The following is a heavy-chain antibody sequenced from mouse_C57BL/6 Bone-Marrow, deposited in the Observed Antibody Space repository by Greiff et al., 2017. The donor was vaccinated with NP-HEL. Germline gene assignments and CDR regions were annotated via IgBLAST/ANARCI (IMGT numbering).Heavy chain of an antibody. J-gene: IGHJ4*01. CDR2: IHPNSGST. CDR3: ARDPPITTVVALYYYAMDY. V-gene: IGHV1-64*01. D-gene: IGHD1-1*01. CDR1: GYTFTSYW. Sequence: VQLQQPGAELVKPGASVKLSCKASGYTFTSYWMHWVKQRPGQGLEWIGMIHPNSGSTNYNEKFKSKATLTVDKSSSTAYMQLSSLTSEDSAVYYCARDPPITTVVALYYYAMDYWGQGTSVTVSS.